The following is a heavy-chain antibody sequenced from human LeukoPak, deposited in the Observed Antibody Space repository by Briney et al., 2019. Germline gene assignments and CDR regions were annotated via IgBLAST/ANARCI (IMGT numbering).Heavy chain of an antibody. CDR1: GGSISSYY. CDR2: IYYSGST. Sequence: MTSETLSLTCTVSGGSISSYYWSWIRQPPGKGLEWIGYIYYSGSTNYNPSLKSRVTISVDTSKNQFSLKLSSVTAADTAVYYCARRRIPLGFDPWGQGTLVTVSS. J-gene: IGHJ5*02. D-gene: IGHD5-18*01. V-gene: IGHV4-59*08. CDR3: ARRRIPLGFDP.